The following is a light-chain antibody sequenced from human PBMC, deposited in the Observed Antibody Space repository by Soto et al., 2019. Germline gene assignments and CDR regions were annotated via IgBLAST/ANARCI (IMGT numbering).Light chain of an antibody. CDR1: TSNIGSNT. V-gene: IGLV1-44*01. J-gene: IGLJ1*01. Sequence: QSVLTQPPSASGTPGQRVTISASGSTSNIGSNTVSWYQQLPGTAPKLLIYDNDERPSGVPVRFSGSKSATSASLVISGLQSEDEGDHYCATWDDSRNGYVFGPGTKLTVL. CDR3: ATWDDSRNGYV. CDR2: DND.